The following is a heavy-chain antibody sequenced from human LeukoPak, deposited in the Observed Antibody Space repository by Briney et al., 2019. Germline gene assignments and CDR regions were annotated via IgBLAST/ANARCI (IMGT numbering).Heavy chain of an antibody. CDR3: ANLGFCSSTSCHQDFYHYYGMDV. J-gene: IGHJ6*02. Sequence: GGSLRLSCAASGSTFSNYAMSWVRQAPGKGLEWVSGISGSSGSTDYADSVKGRFTISRDNSKKTLYLQMNSLRAEDTAVYYCANLGFCSSTSCHQDFYHYYGMDVWGQGTTVTVSS. V-gene: IGHV3-23*01. CDR1: GSTFSNYA. D-gene: IGHD2-2*01. CDR2: ISGSSGST.